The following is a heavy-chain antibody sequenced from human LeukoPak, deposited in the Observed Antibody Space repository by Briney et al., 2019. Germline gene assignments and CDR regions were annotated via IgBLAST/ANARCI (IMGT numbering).Heavy chain of an antibody. CDR1: GGSFRNYY. CDR3: ARGPDFYDSSGYYPI. CDR2: INHSGST. Sequence: SETLSLTCAVYGGSFRNYYWSWIRQPPGKELECIGEINHSGSTKYNPSLKSRVTISVDRSKNQFSLKLRSVTAADTAVYYCARGPDFYDSSGYYPIWGQGTLVTVSS. V-gene: IGHV4-34*01. J-gene: IGHJ4*02. D-gene: IGHD3-22*01.